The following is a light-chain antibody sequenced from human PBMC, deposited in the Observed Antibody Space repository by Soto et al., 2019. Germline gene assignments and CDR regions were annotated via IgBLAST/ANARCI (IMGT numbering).Light chain of an antibody. V-gene: IGKV3-20*01. J-gene: IGKJ4*01. CDR2: GAS. CDR1: QSVNNDY. Sequence: ETALTQSPGTLSLSPGERATLSCRATQSVNNDYLAWYQQRPGLAPRLLIFGASGRATGIPDRFSGSWSGTDFTLTISRLEPEDFAIYYCQQYGTSPLTFGGGTKVEIK. CDR3: QQYGTSPLT.